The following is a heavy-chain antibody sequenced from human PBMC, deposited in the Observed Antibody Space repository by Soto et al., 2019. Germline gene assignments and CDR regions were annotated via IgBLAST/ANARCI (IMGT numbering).Heavy chain of an antibody. D-gene: IGHD3-22*01. Sequence: QPGGSLGLSCAASGFTVSSNYMSWVRQDPGKGLEWVSVIYSGGSTYYADSVKGRFTISRDNSKNTLYLQMNSLRAEDTAVYYCARDRVESGYPEYFQHWGQGTLVTVSS. J-gene: IGHJ1*01. CDR1: GFTVSSNY. V-gene: IGHV3-53*01. CDR3: ARDRVESGYPEYFQH. CDR2: IYSGGST.